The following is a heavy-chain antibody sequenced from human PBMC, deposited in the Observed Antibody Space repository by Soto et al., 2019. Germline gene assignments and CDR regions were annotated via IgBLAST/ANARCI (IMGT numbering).Heavy chain of an antibody. D-gene: IGHD6-13*01. J-gene: IGHJ4*02. Sequence: QITLKESGPTLVKPTQTLTLTCTFSGFSLSTPGVGVGWIRQPPGKALEWLALIYWDDDKRYSPSLKSRLTITKDTSKDQVVLTMTDMDPVHTATYYCAHRVPTPGTFDYWGQGTLVTVSS. CDR1: GFSLSTPGVG. V-gene: IGHV2-5*02. CDR3: AHRVPTPGTFDY. CDR2: IYWDDDK.